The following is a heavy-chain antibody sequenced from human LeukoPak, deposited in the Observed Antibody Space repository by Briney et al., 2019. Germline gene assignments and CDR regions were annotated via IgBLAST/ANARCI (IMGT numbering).Heavy chain of an antibody. V-gene: IGHV1-2*02. CDR2: INPNSGGT. J-gene: IGHJ4*02. CDR3: ARSVLGYRPQSRSDREYYFDY. D-gene: IGHD3-16*02. CDR1: GYTFTGYY. Sequence: GASVKVSCKASGYTFTGYYMHWVRQAPGQGLEWMGWINPNSGGTNYAQKFQGRVTITADKSTSTAYMELSSLRSEDTAVYYCARSVLGYRPQSRSDREYYFDYWGQGTLVTVSS.